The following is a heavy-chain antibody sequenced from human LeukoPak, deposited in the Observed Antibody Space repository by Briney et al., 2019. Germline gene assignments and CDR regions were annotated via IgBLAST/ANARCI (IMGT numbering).Heavy chain of an antibody. D-gene: IGHD6-13*01. CDR1: GYTFTSYY. CDR3: ARDSGSSWNYYYYGMDV. CDR2: INPSGGST. V-gene: IGHV1-46*01. Sequence: ASVKVSCKASGYTFTSYYMHWVRQAPGQGLEWMGIINPSGGSTSYAQKFQGRVTMTRDTSTSTVYMELSSLRSEDTAVYYCARDSGSSWNYYYYGMDVWGQGTTVTVSS. J-gene: IGHJ6*02.